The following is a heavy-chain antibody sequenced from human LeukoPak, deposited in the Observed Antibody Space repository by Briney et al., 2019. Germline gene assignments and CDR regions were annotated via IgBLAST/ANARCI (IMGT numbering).Heavy chain of an antibody. CDR3: ARWAAAGTSGFDY. Sequence: GASVKVSCKASGGTFSSYAISWVRQAPGQGLEWMGRIIPILGIANYAQKFQGRVTITADKSTSTAYMELSSLRSEDTAVYHCARWAAAGTSGFDYWGQGTLVTVSS. J-gene: IGHJ4*02. CDR2: IIPILGIA. CDR1: GGTFSSYA. D-gene: IGHD6-13*01. V-gene: IGHV1-69*04.